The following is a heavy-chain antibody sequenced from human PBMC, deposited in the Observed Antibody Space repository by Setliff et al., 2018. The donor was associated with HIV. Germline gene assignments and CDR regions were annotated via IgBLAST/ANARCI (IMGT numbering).Heavy chain of an antibody. V-gene: IGHV4-4*08. Sequence: SETLSLTCSVSGISINGYYWSWIRQPPGKGLEWIGYIYTSGSTKYNPSLKSRVTISLDSSKNQFSLKLSSVTAADTAVYYCASGREAVAGALHFDYWGQGTLVTVSS. D-gene: IGHD6-19*01. CDR2: IYTSGST. CDR3: ASGREAVAGALHFDY. J-gene: IGHJ4*02. CDR1: GISINGYY.